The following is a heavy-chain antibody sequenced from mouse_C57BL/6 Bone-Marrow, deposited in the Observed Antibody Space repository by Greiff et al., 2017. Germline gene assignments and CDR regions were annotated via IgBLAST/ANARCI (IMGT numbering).Heavy chain of an antibody. CDR2: IYPGSGST. CDR1: GYTFTSYW. Sequence: QVQLKQSGAELVKPGASVKMSCKASGYTFTSYWITWVKQRPGQGLAWIGDIYPGSGSTNSNEKFKSKATLTVDTSSSTAYMQLSSLTSEDSAVYYCVNWDFDYWGQGTTLTVSS. D-gene: IGHD4-1*02. V-gene: IGHV1-55*01. CDR3: VNWDFDY. J-gene: IGHJ2*01.